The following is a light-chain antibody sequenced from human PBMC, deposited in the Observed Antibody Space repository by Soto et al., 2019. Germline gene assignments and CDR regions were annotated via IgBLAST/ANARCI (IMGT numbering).Light chain of an antibody. CDR2: DAS. Sequence: SPATLSLSAGESATLSCRASQSVSSYLAWYQQKPGQAPRLLIYDASNRATGIPARFSGSGSGTDFTLTISSLEPEDFAVYYCQQRSKFTFGQGTRLEIK. V-gene: IGKV3-11*01. CDR1: QSVSSY. CDR3: QQRSKFT. J-gene: IGKJ5*01.